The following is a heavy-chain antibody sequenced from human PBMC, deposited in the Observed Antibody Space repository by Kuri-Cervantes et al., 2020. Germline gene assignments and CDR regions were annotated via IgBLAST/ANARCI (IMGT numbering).Heavy chain of an antibody. D-gene: IGHD6-19*01. Sequence: ASVKVSCKASGYTFTGYYMHWVRQAPGQGLEWMGWINPNSGGTNYAQKLQSRVTMTTDTSTSTAYMELRSLRSDDTAVYYCARDRSVAGPEYFQHWGQGTLVTVSS. V-gene: IGHV1-2*02. CDR3: ARDRSVAGPEYFQH. J-gene: IGHJ1*01. CDR2: INPNSGGT. CDR1: GYTFTGYY.